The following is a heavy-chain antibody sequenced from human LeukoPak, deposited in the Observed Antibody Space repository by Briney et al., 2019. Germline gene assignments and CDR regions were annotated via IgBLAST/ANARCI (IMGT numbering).Heavy chain of an antibody. D-gene: IGHD6-19*01. CDR1: GLTFSTYS. CDR2: IYNSGAKI. J-gene: IGHJ4*02. CDR3: AKDVAPDSGWDLDY. Sequence: GGSLRLSYAVSGLTFSTYSMTWVRQGPGKGLEWVSSIYNSGAKIFYADSVKGRFTISRDNSKNMLYLQMNSLRVEDTAVYYCAKDVAPDSGWDLDYWGQGTLVTVSS. V-gene: IGHV3-23*01.